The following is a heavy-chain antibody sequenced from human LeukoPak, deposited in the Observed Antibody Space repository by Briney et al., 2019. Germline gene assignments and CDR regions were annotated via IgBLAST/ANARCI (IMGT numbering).Heavy chain of an antibody. Sequence: PSETLSLTCTVSGGSISSYYWSWIRQPPGKGLEWIGYIYYTGITNYNPSLKSRATMSVDTSKNQFSLKLSSVTAADTAVYYCARPRYRNKWYYFEYWGQGDLVTVSS. J-gene: IGHJ4*02. CDR3: ARPRYRNKWYYFEY. CDR1: GGSISSYY. CDR2: IYYTGIT. D-gene: IGHD5-12*01. V-gene: IGHV4-59*12.